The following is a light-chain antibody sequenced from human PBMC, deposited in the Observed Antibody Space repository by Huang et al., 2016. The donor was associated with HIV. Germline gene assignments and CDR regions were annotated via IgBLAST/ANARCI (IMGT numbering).Light chain of an antibody. CDR2: DVS. CDR1: QSFSTW. V-gene: IGKV1-5*01. Sequence: DIQMTQSPSTLSASIGDRVTISCRASQSFSTWLAWYQQKPGKAPKLLIYDVSNLESGVPSRFSGSGSGTEFTLTISSLQPDDFATYYCQQYNNYPWTFGRGTKVEI. CDR3: QQYNNYPWT. J-gene: IGKJ1*01.